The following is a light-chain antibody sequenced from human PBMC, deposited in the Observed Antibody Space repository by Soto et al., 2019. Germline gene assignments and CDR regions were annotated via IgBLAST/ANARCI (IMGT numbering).Light chain of an antibody. CDR3: QHYNFWPHT. J-gene: IGKJ2*01. V-gene: IGKV3-15*01. Sequence: EILLTQSPATLAVSPGEGATLSCRASQSVRDNLAWYQQKPGQAPRLLIYRASTRATGVPARFSGSGSGTEFTLTINSLQSEDVSVYFCQHYNFWPHTFGQGTKVDIK. CDR1: QSVRDN. CDR2: RAS.